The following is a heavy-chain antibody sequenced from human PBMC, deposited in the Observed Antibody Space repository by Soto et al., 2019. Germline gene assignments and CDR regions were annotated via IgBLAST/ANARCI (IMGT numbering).Heavy chain of an antibody. CDR3: ARDSIRNVADRTFDY. CDR2: IKQDGSEK. J-gene: IGHJ4*02. D-gene: IGHD6-6*01. CDR1: GFTFSSYW. V-gene: IGHV3-7*05. Sequence: PGGSLRLSCAASGFTFSSYWMSWVRQAPGKGLEWVANIKQDGSEKYYVDSVKGRFTISRDNGKNSLYVQMNSLRAEDTAVYYCARDSIRNVADRTFDYWGQGTLVTVSS.